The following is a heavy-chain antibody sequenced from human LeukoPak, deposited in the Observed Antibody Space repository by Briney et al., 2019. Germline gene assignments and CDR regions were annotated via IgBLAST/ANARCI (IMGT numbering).Heavy chain of an antibody. Sequence: GGSLRLSCAASGFTFSSYSMNWVRQAPGKGLEWVSSISSSSSYIYYADSVKGRFTISRDNAQNALFLQMDSLRVEDSAVYFCARAEHYNNRKGTVGVYFDFWGRGTLVTVSS. D-gene: IGHD3-22*01. CDR1: GFTFSSYS. V-gene: IGHV3-21*04. CDR2: ISSSSSYI. CDR3: ARAEHYNNRKGTVGVYFDF. J-gene: IGHJ2*01.